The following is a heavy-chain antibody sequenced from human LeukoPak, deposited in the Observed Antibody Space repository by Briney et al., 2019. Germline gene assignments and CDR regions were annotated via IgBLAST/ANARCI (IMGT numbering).Heavy chain of an antibody. V-gene: IGHV1-69*13. Sequence: ASVKVSCKASGGTFSSYAISWVRQAPGQGLEWMGGIIPIFGTANYAQKFRGRVTITADESTSTAYMELSSLRSEDTAVYYCASGAEIASFDYWGQGTLVTVSS. D-gene: IGHD5-24*01. CDR2: IIPIFGTA. CDR3: ASGAEIASFDY. J-gene: IGHJ4*02. CDR1: GGTFSSYA.